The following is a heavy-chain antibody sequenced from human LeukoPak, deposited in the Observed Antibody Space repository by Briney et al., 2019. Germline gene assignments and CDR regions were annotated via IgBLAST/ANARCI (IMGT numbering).Heavy chain of an antibody. CDR2: IYYSGSA. V-gene: IGHV4-31*03. CDR1: GGSISSGGYC. J-gene: IGHJ4*02. CDR3: ARGGDYYASSFPPFDY. D-gene: IGHD3-22*01. Sequence: PSETLSLTCTVSGGSISSGGYCWSWIRQHPGKGLEWIGYIYYSGSAYYNPSLKSRVTISVDTSKNQFSLKLSSVTAADTAVYYCARGGDYYASSFPPFDYWGQGTLVTVSS.